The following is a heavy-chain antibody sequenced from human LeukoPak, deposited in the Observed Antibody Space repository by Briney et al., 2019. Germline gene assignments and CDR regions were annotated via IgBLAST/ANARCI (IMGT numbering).Heavy chain of an antibody. CDR1: GFTFDSYG. CDR2: ISFDGSNK. Sequence: GGSLRLSCAASGFTFDSYGMHWVRQAPGKGLEWVAVISFDGSNKYYVDSVKGRFTISRDNSKNTLYLQMNSLRPEDTAVYYCAKDRTYDYGTYDAFDIWGQGTMVTVS. J-gene: IGHJ3*02. V-gene: IGHV3-30*18. D-gene: IGHD4-17*01. CDR3: AKDRTYDYGTYDAFDI.